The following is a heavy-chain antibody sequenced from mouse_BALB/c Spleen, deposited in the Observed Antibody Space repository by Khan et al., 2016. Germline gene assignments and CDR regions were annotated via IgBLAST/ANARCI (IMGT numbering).Heavy chain of an antibody. J-gene: IGHJ3*01. CDR1: GYSITSDYA. CDR2: ISYSGST. D-gene: IGHD4-1*01. CDR3: AGELGWFAD. Sequence: EVQLRESGPGLMKPSQSLSLTCTVTGYSITSDYAWNWIRQFPGNKLEWMGYISYSGSTSYNPSLKSRISITRDTSKNQFFLRLNSVTTEDTATYYCAGELGWFADWGQGTLVTVSA. V-gene: IGHV3-2*02.